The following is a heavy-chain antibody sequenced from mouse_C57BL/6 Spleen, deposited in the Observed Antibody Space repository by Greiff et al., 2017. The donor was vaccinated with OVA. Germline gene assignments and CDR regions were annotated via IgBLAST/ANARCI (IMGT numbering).Heavy chain of an antibody. D-gene: IGHD4-1*01. CDR2: ISRKSNSYAT. V-gene: IGHV10-1*01. J-gene: IGHJ1*03. CDR3: VRLGPWYVDV. Sequence: EVQLVESGGGLVQPKGSLKLSCAASGFSFTTYAMNWVRQAPGQGLEWVARISRKSNSYATYYADSVKDRFTISRDDSESMLYLQMNNLKTEDTAMYYCVRLGPWYVDVWGTGTTVTVSS. CDR1: GFSFTTYA.